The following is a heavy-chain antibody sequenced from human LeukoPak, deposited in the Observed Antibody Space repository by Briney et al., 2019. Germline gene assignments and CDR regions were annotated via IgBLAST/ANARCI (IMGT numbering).Heavy chain of an antibody. CDR3: ARDGQDIVVVPAANESYYFDY. Sequence: GGSLRLSCAAFGFTFSSYSMNWVRQAPGKGLEWVSSISSSSSYIYYADSVKGRFTISRDNAKNSLYLQMNSLRAEDTAVYYCARDGQDIVVVPAANESYYFDYWGQGTLVTVSS. V-gene: IGHV3-21*01. D-gene: IGHD2-2*01. J-gene: IGHJ4*02. CDR1: GFTFSSYS. CDR2: ISSSSSYI.